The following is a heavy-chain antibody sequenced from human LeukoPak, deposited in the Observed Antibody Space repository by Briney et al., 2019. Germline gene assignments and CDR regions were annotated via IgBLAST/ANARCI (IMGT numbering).Heavy chain of an antibody. CDR2: ISVYNGNT. Sequence: GASVKVSCKASGYSFKTYGISWVRQAPGQGLEWMGWISVYNGNTYYAQKIQGRVAMTTDTSTSTAYMELRSLRSDDTAVYYCARFPIVLMVYELAPYYYYYMDVWGKGTTVTVSS. CDR1: GYSFKTYG. J-gene: IGHJ6*03. V-gene: IGHV1-18*01. CDR3: ARFPIVLMVYELAPYYYYYMDV. D-gene: IGHD2-8*01.